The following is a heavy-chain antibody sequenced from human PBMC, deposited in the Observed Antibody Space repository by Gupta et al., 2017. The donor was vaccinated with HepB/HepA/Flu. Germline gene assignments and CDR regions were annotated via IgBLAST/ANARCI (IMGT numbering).Heavy chain of an antibody. Sequence: QVQLVESGGGVVQPGKSLRLSCAASGFTFNSHGMHWVRQAPGKGLEWVALISYDGSNKYYADSVKGRFTISRDNSKNTLYLQMNSLRAADTAVYYCAKEWYYFYYMDVWGKGTTVTVSS. CDR2: ISYDGSNK. CDR3: AKEWYYFYYMDV. V-gene: IGHV3-30*18. CDR1: GFTFNSHG. J-gene: IGHJ6*03.